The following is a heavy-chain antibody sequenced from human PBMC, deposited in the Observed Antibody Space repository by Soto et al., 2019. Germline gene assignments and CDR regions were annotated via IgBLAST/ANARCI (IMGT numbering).Heavy chain of an antibody. CDR2: IYYSGST. CDR1: GGCISSYY. D-gene: IGHD3-22*01. J-gene: IGHJ4*02. Sequence: SETLSLTCTVSGGCISSYYWSWIRQPPGKGLEWIGYIYYSGSTNYNPSLKSRVTISVDTSKNQFSLKLSSVTAADTAVYYCARVKDYYDSSGYLYYFDYWGQGTLVTVSS. V-gene: IGHV4-59*01. CDR3: ARVKDYYDSSGYLYYFDY.